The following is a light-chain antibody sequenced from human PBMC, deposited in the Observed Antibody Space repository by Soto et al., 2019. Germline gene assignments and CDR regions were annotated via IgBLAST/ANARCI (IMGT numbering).Light chain of an antibody. V-gene: IGKV3-15*01. CDR3: QQYYHWPYT. CDR1: QSVSSN. J-gene: IGKJ2*01. CDR2: GAS. Sequence: EIVMTQSPATLSVSPGERATLSCRASQSVSSNLAWYQQRPGQAPRLLISGASTRATGLPARLSGGKSGTEFTLTISSLQSEDFAVYFCQQYYHWPYTFGQGTNLEIK.